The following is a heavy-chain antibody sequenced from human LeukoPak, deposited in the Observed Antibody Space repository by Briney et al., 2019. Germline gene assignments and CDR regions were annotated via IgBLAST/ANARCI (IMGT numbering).Heavy chain of an antibody. V-gene: IGHV3-48*01. CDR1: GFTFSTYS. J-gene: IGHJ4*02. Sequence: GGSLRLSCAASGFTFSTYSMNWVRQAPGRGLEWVSYISSSSSTIYYADSVKGRFTISRDNAKNSLYLQMNSLRAEDTAVYYCARDDVVVVPAARRNFDYWGQGTLATVSS. CDR2: ISSSSSTI. D-gene: IGHD2-2*01. CDR3: ARDDVVVVPAARRNFDY.